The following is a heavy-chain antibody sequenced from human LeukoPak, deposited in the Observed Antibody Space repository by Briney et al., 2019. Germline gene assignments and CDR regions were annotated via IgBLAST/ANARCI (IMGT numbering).Heavy chain of an antibody. CDR1: GFTFSSYA. CDR3: AKDHGSSDWYYFDY. D-gene: IGHD6-13*01. V-gene: IGHV3-30*02. Sequence: GGSLRLSCAASGFTFSSYAMHWVRQAPGKGLEWVAFIHYDGSNNYYADSVKGRFTISRDNSKNTLYLQMNTLRADDTAVYYCAKDHGSSDWYYFDYWGQRTLVTVSS. CDR2: IHYDGSNN. J-gene: IGHJ4*02.